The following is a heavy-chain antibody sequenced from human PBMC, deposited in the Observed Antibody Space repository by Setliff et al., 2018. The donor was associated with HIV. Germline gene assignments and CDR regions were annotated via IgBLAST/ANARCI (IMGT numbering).Heavy chain of an antibody. V-gene: IGHV4-61*09. CDR3: ARDVMEWFGNYFDN. CDR1: GGSISSGSDY. CDR2: IHISGTA. J-gene: IGHJ4*02. Sequence: SETLSLTCTVSGGSISSGSDYWSWIRQPAGKGLEWIGQIHISGTANYNPSLKSRVTISIVTSKHQFSLKLTSVTAADTAVYYCARDVMEWFGNYFDNWGQGALVTVSS. D-gene: IGHD3-3*01.